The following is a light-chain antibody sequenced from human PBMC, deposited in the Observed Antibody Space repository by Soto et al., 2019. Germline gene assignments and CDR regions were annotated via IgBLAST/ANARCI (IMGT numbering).Light chain of an antibody. CDR1: SSDVGGYDY. CDR3: CSYAGDLAL. V-gene: IGLV2-14*01. J-gene: IGLJ2*01. CDR2: EVS. Sequence: QSALTQPASVSGSPGQSITISCTGTSSDVGGYDYVSWYQLHPGKAPKLMVFEVSNRPSGVSYRFSGSKSGNTASLTISGLQAEDEADYYCCSYAGDLALFGGGTKLTVL.